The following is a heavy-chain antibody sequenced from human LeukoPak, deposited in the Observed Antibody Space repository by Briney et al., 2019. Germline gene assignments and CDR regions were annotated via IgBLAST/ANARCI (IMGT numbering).Heavy chain of an antibody. J-gene: IGHJ4*02. V-gene: IGHV4-39*01. Sequence: SETLSLTCTVSGGSISSSSYYWGWIRQPPGKGLEWIGSIYYSGSTCYNPSLKSRVTISVDTSKNQFSLKLSSVTAADTAVYYCARQDSSGYGFDYWGQGTLVTVSS. D-gene: IGHD3-22*01. CDR3: ARQDSSGYGFDY. CDR2: IYYSGST. CDR1: GGSISSSSYY.